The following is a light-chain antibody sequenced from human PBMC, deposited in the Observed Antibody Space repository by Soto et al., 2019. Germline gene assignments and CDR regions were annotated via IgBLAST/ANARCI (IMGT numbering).Light chain of an antibody. V-gene: IGLV2-14*01. Sequence: QSALTQPASVSGSPGQSITISCTATSSDVGTFNYVSWYQHHPGKAPKLMIYEVSNRPSGVSDRFSGSKSGNTASLTISGLQAEDEADYYCSSYTGGNPSYVFGTGTKLTVL. CDR1: SSDVGTFNY. J-gene: IGLJ1*01. CDR3: SSYTGGNPSYV. CDR2: EVS.